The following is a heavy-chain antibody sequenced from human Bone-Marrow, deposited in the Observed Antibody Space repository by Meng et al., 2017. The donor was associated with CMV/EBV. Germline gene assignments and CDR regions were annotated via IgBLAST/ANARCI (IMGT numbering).Heavy chain of an antibody. CDR3: AREDIVVVPAAMGGAYYYYGMDV. V-gene: IGHV1-8*03. D-gene: IGHD2-2*01. Sequence: ASVKVSCKASGDTFSSYAINWVRQATGQGLEWMGWMNPNSGNTGYAQKFQGRVTITRNTSISTAYMELSSLRSEDTAVYYCAREDIVVVPAAMGGAYYYYGMDVWGQGTTVTVSS. CDR2: MNPNSGNT. J-gene: IGHJ6*02. CDR1: GDTFSSYA.